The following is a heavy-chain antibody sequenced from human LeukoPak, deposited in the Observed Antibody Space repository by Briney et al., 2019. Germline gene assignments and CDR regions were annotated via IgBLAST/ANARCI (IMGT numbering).Heavy chain of an antibody. CDR3: AKTGGRWLQLNVDYMDV. J-gene: IGHJ6*03. D-gene: IGHD5-24*01. V-gene: IGHV3-30*02. CDR2: IQYDGSNK. CDR1: GFTFSSYG. Sequence: GGSLRLSCAASGFTFSSYGMHWVRQAPGKGVEGVACIQYDGSNKKYADSVKGGITIYRDNSKNRVYLQMNNLRAEERAGYYCAKTGGRWLQLNVDYMDVWGKGTTVTISS.